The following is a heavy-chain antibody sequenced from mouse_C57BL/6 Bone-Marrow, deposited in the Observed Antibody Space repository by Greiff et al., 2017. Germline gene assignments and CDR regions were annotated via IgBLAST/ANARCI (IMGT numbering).Heavy chain of an antibody. CDR2: IYPRSGNT. Sequence: VKLMESGAELARPGASVKLSCKASGYTFTSYGISWVKQRTGQGLEWIGEIYPRSGNTYYNEKFKGKATLTADKSSSTAYMELRSLTSEDSAVYFCARKGFLLLLDDWGQGTSVTVSS. V-gene: IGHV1-81*01. D-gene: IGHD1-1*02. CDR1: GYTFTSYG. J-gene: IGHJ4*01. CDR3: ARKGFLLLLDD.